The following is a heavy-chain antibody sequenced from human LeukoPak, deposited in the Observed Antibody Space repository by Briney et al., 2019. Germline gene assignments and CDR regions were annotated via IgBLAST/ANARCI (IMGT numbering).Heavy chain of an antibody. J-gene: IGHJ4*02. CDR1: GFTFSGSA. CDR2: IRSKANSYAT. V-gene: IGHV3-73*01. Sequence: GGSLRLSCAASGFTFSGSAMHWVRQASGKGLEWVGRIRSKANSYATAYAASVKGRFTISRDDSKNTAYLQMNSLKTEDTAVYYCTSFPALYGDYAKGVDYWGQGTLVTVSS. CDR3: TSFPALYGDYAKGVDY. D-gene: IGHD4-17*01.